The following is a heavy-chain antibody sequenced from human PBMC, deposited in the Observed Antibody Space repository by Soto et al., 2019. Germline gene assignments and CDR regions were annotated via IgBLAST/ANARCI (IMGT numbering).Heavy chain of an antibody. J-gene: IGHJ4*02. CDR3: ARDLDGSGSYFTDY. CDR1: GFTFSSYA. Sequence: EVQLLESGGGLVQPGGSLRLSCAASGFTFSSYAMTWDRQAPGKGLEWVSVISGSGGNTYYADSVKGRFTISRDNSKNTLYLQMNSLRAEDTAVYYCARDLDGSGSYFTDYWGQGTLVTVAS. CDR2: ISGSGGNT. D-gene: IGHD3-10*01. V-gene: IGHV3-23*01.